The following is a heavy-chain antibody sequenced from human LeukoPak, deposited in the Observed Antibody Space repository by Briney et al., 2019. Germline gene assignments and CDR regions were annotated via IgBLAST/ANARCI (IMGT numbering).Heavy chain of an antibody. CDR3: ASDVVPAAKRYYMYV. V-gene: IGHV1-69*05. CDR2: IIPIFGTA. D-gene: IGHD2-2*01. Sequence: SVKVSCKASGGTFSSYAISWLRQAPGQGLEWMGGIIPIFGTANYAQKFQGRVTITTDESTSTAYMELSSLRSEDTAVYYCASDVVPAAKRYYMYVWGKGTTVTVSS. CDR1: GGTFSSYA. J-gene: IGHJ6*03.